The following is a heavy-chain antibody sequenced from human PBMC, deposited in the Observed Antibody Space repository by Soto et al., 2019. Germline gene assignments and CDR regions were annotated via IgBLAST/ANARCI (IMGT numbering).Heavy chain of an antibody. V-gene: IGHV5-10-1*03. CDR1: GYSFASQW. J-gene: IGHJ4*02. Sequence: EVQLVQSGAEVKKSGESLRISCTVSGYSFASQWISWVRQVPGKGQEWMGRIDLSESYTTYNPSFQGHVTFSADKSITTAYLQWRSLEASDTAIYYCATQGLTTYYFGYWGQGTLVTVSS. CDR2: IDLSESYT. CDR3: ATQGLTTYYFGY.